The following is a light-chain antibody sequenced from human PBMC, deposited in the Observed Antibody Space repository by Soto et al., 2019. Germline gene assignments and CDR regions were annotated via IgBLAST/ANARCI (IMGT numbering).Light chain of an antibody. CDR1: QNVDKF. CDR2: DSS. Sequence: ELVLTQSPGTLSLSPGETATLSCRASQNVDKFLAWYQQRPGQPPRLLIFDSSNRATGVPVRFSGSGSGTVFTLTIGSLEPEDSAVYYCQQRKNWPPITFGQGTKVDIK. J-gene: IGKJ1*01. CDR3: QQRKNWPPIT. V-gene: IGKV3-11*01.